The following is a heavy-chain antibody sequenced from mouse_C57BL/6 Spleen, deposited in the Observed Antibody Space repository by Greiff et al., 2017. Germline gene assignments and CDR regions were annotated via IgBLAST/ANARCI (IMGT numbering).Heavy chain of an antibody. V-gene: IGHV5-9-1*02. J-gene: IGHJ4*01. CDR1: GFTFSSYA. CDR3: TRDVSITTVVATPYAMDY. D-gene: IGHD1-1*01. Sequence: EVMLVESGEGLVKPGGSLKLSCAASGFTFSSYAMSWVRQTPEKRLEWVAYISSGGDYIYYADTVKGRFTISRDNARNTLYLQMSSLKSEDTAMYYCTRDVSITTVVATPYAMDYWGQGTSVTVSS. CDR2: ISSGGDYI.